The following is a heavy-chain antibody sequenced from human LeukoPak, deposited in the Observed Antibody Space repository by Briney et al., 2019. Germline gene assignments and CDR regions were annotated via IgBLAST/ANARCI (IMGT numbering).Heavy chain of an antibody. J-gene: IGHJ4*02. CDR1: GFTFSSYY. CDR3: ARHAMVGPLWFDY. Sequence: GSLRLSCAASGFTFSSYYMSWVRQSPGKGLEWIGSIYYSGSTYYNPSLKSRVTISVDTPKNHFSLKLSSVTAADTAVYFCARHAMVGPLWFDYWGQGTLVTVSS. D-gene: IGHD1-26*01. CDR2: IYYSGST. V-gene: IGHV4-39*01.